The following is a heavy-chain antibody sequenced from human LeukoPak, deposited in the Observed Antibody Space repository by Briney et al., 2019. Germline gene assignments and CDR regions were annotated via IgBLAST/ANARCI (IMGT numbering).Heavy chain of an antibody. CDR1: GLTFSDYY. D-gene: IGHD2-8*01. CDR2: ISGSGSTK. V-gene: IGHV3-11*01. Sequence: PGGSLRLSCVASGLTFSDYYMNWIRQAPGKGLEWVSYISGSGSTKYYADSVKGRFTISRDNAKNSLYLQMNSLRAEDTAVYYCARGGYCSNVVCYTSRSLDYWGQGTLVTVSS. J-gene: IGHJ4*02. CDR3: ARGGYCSNVVCYTSRSLDY.